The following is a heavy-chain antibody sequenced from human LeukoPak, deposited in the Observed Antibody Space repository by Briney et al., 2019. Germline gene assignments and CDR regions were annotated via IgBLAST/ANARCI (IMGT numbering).Heavy chain of an antibody. Sequence: ASVTVSCKASGGTFSSYAISWVRQAPGQGLEWMGGIIPIFGTANYAQKFQGRVTITADESTSTAYMELSSLRSEDTAVYYCARDSTTVTTLSDYWGQGTLVTVSS. D-gene: IGHD4-17*01. CDR1: GGTFSSYA. CDR2: IIPIFGTA. V-gene: IGHV1-69*13. J-gene: IGHJ4*02. CDR3: ARDSTTVTTLSDY.